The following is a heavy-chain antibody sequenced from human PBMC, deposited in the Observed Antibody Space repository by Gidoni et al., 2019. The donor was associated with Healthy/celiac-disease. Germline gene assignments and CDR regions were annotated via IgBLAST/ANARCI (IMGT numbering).Heavy chain of an antibody. CDR3: ARDPLSGPGNDAFDI. CDR2: ISSSSSYI. Sequence: EVQLVESGGGLVKPGGSLRLSCAASGFTFSSYSMNWVRQAPGKGLEWVSSISSSSSYIYYADSVKGRFTISRDNAKNSLYLQMNSLRAEDTAVYYCARDPLSGPGNDAFDIWGQGTMVTVSS. J-gene: IGHJ3*02. D-gene: IGHD1-1*01. CDR1: GFTFSSYS. V-gene: IGHV3-21*01.